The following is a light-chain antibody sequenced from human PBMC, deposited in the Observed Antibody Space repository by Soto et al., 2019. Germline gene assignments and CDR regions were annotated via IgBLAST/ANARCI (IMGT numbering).Light chain of an antibody. Sequence: QSALTQPASVSGSPGQSITISCTGTSSDVGDNNYVSWYQQHPGKAPKLMIYDVTHRTSGISNRFSGSKSGNTASLTISGLQAEDEAAYYCSSYTCSSTLYVFGSGTKLTVL. CDR1: SSDVGDNNY. CDR2: DVT. V-gene: IGLV2-14*01. CDR3: SSYTCSSTLYV. J-gene: IGLJ1*01.